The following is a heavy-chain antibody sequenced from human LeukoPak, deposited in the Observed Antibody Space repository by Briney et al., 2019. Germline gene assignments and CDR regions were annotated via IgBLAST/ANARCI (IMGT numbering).Heavy chain of an antibody. D-gene: IGHD6-19*01. CDR1: GFTFSNHG. CDR2: LNSDGSST. CDR3: ARGQAQQWLVSPWNYYYMDV. J-gene: IGHJ6*03. Sequence: GGSLRLSCAASGFTFSNHGMNWVRQAPGKGLVWVSRLNSDGSSTTYADSVKGRFTISRDNAKNTLYLQMNSLGAEDTAVYYCARGQAQQWLVSPWNYYYMDVWGKGTTVTISS. V-gene: IGHV3-74*01.